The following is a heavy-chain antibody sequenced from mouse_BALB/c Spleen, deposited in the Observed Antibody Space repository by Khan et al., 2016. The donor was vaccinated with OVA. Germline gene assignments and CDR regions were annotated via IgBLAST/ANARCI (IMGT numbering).Heavy chain of an antibody. CDR1: GYTFTNYW. J-gene: IGHJ3*01. Sequence: QVQLKQSGAELVKPGASVKLSCKTSGYTFTNYWIQWIKQRPGQGLGWIGQIFPGTGTTYYNQNFKGKATLTVDTSSNTAYMHLSSLTSEDSAVYFCARGYFGNYEFVYWGQGTLVTVSP. D-gene: IGHD2-1*01. CDR2: IFPGTGTT. CDR3: ARGYFGNYEFVY. V-gene: IGHV1S132*01.